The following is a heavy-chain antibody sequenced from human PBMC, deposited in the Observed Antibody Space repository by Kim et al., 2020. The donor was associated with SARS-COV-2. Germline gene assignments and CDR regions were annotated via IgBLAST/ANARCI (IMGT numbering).Heavy chain of an antibody. D-gene: IGHD3-10*01. V-gene: IGHV1-8*01. J-gene: IGHJ4*02. CDR3: ARGHDYGSGSSDFDY. Sequence: QKFQGRVTMTRNTAIGTAYMELSSLRSEDTAVYYCARGHDYGSGSSDFDYWGQGTLVTVSS.